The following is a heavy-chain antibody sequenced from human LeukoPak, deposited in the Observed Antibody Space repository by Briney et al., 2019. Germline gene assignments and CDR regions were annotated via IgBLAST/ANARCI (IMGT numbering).Heavy chain of an antibody. V-gene: IGHV4-39*02. CDR1: GGSINSSSYY. CDR3: ARLVAVAGVFDY. J-gene: IGHJ4*02. D-gene: IGHD6-19*01. CDR2: IYYSGST. Sequence: SETLSLTCTVSGGSINSSSYYWGWIRQPPGKGLEWIGSIYYSGSTYHNPSLKSRVTISVDTSKNHFSLKLSSVTAADTAVYYCARLVAVAGVFDYWGQGTLVTVSS.